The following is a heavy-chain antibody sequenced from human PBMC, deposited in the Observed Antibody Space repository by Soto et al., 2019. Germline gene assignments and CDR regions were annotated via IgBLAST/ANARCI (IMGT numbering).Heavy chain of an antibody. CDR3: VRDKYINYVNYFDP. CDR2: ISSSGSTT. CDR1: GFTFRDYY. D-gene: IGHD1-7*01. J-gene: IGHJ5*02. V-gene: IGHV3-11*01. Sequence: QVQLVESGGGLVKPGGSLRLSCAGSGFTFRDYYMGWIRQAPGKGLEWVSYISSSGSTTYYAASVKGRFTISRDNAKNSLYLQMTSLRAEDTAIYYCVRDKYINYVNYFDPWGQGTLVTVSS.